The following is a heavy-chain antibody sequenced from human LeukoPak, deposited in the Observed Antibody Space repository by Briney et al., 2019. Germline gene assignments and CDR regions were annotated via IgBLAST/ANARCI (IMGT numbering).Heavy chain of an antibody. J-gene: IGHJ3*01. V-gene: IGHV3-48*01. CDR3: ARDTSY. D-gene: IGHD1-26*01. Sequence: GGSLRLSCAASGFTFSTYNMNWVRQAPGKGLEWVSYISSSSTTIYYTDSVKGRFTISRDNAKNSLYLQMNSLRAEDTAVYYCARDTSYWGQGTMVTVSS. CDR1: GFTFSTYN. CDR2: ISSSSTTI.